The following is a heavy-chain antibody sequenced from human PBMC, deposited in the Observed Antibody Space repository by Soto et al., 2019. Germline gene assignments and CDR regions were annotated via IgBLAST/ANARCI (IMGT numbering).Heavy chain of an antibody. J-gene: IGHJ4*02. CDR3: ARSSRIQLWLTFDY. V-gene: IGHV1-18*01. CDR2: ISAYNGNT. CDR1: GYTFTSYC. D-gene: IGHD5-18*01. Sequence: ASVKVSCKASGYTFTSYCISWVRQAPGQGLEWMGWISAYNGNTNYAQKLQGRVTMTTDTSTSTAYMELRSLRSDDTAVYYCARSSRIQLWLTFDYWGQGTLVTVSS.